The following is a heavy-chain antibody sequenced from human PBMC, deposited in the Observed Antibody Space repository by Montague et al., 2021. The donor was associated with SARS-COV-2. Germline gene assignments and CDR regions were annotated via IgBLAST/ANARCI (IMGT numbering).Heavy chain of an antibody. J-gene: IGHJ6*02. CDR1: GDSIRESH. D-gene: IGHD1-20*01. Sequence: SETLSLTCTVSGDSIRESHWSWIRQPPGKGLDWIGYIDNSGSTNYNPALESRVTLTVSASNNQFYLTLRSVTAADTAVYYCAGLTGSRVYYYHYGLDVWGQGTTVTVSS. CDR2: IDNSGST. V-gene: IGHV4-4*09. CDR3: AGLTGSRVYYYHYGLDV.